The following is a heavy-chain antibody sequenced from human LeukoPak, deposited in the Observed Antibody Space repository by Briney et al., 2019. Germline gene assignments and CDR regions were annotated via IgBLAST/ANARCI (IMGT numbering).Heavy chain of an antibody. CDR1: GGSFSGYY. CDR3: ASASSGQEGFDY. V-gene: IGHV4-34*01. Sequence: KPSETLSLTCAVYGGSFSGYYWSWIRQPPGKGLEWIGEINHSGSTNYNPSLKSRVTISVDTSKNQFSLKLSSVTAADTAVYYCASASSGQEGFDYWGQGTLVTVSS. J-gene: IGHJ4*02. CDR2: INHSGST.